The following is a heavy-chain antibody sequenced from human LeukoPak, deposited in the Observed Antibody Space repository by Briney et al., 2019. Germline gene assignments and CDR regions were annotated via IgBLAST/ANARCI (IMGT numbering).Heavy chain of an antibody. CDR1: GYTFTSYG. Sequence: ASVKVSCKASGYTFTSYGISWVRQAPGQGLEWMGWSNTNTGNPTYAQGFTGRFVFSLDTSVSTAYLQISSLKAEDTAVYYCARAVVGRWLQPEYFQHWGQGTLVTGSS. CDR3: ARAVVGRWLQPEYFQH. J-gene: IGHJ1*01. D-gene: IGHD5-24*01. V-gene: IGHV7-4-1*02. CDR2: SNTNTGNP.